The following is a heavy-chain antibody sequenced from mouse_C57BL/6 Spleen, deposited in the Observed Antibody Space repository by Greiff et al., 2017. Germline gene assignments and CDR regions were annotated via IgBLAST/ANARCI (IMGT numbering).Heavy chain of an antibody. Sequence: QVQLQQSGAELVRPGTSVKVSCKASGYAFTNYLIEWVKQRPGQGLEGIGVINPGSGGTNYNEKFKGKATLTADKSSSTAYMQLSSLTSEDSAVYFCARRGLYGNYVRYFDYWGQGTTLTVSS. CDR2: INPGSGGT. D-gene: IGHD2-1*01. CDR1: GYAFTNYL. J-gene: IGHJ2*01. V-gene: IGHV1-54*01. CDR3: ARRGLYGNYVRYFDY.